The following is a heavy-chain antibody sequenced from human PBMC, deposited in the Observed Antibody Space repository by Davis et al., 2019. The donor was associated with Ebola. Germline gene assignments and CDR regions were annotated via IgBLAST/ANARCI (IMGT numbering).Heavy chain of an antibody. J-gene: IGHJ6*04. CDR1: GGSFSGYY. D-gene: IGHD3-10*01. CDR2: INHSGST. CDR3: ARIWFGARRDV. V-gene: IGHV4-34*01. Sequence: PSETLSLTCAVYGGSFSGYYWSWIRQPPGKGLEWIGEINHSGSTNYNPSLKSRVTISVDTSKNQFSLKLSSVTAADTAVYYCARIWFGARRDVWGKGTTVTVSS.